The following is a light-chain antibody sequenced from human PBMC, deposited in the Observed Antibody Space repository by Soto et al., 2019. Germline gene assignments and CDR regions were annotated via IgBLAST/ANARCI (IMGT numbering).Light chain of an antibody. CDR1: QSVSSY. J-gene: IGKJ5*01. CDR3: RQLSTWAIT. CDR2: DAS. V-gene: IGKV3-11*01. Sequence: EIVLTQSPATLSLSPGERATLSCRASQSVSSYLAWYQQKPGQAPRLLIYDASNRATGIPARFSGSGSGTDFTLTISSLEPEDFAVDYCRQLSTWAITFAQGTGPEVK.